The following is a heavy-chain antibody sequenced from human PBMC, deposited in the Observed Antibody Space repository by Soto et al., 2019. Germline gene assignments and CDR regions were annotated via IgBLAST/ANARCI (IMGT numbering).Heavy chain of an antibody. CDR1: GYTFTGYY. D-gene: IGHD3-10*01. CDR2: INPNSGGT. V-gene: IGHV1-2*02. Sequence: QVQLVQSGAEVKKPGASVKVSCKASGYTFTGYYMHWVRQAPGQGLEWMGWINPNSGGTNYAQKFQGGGTMTRETSIRPAYMEMSRLRSDDTAVYYCARVYYGSGRSHHYYYYGMDVWGQGTTVTVSS. J-gene: IGHJ6*02. CDR3: ARVYYGSGRSHHYYYYGMDV.